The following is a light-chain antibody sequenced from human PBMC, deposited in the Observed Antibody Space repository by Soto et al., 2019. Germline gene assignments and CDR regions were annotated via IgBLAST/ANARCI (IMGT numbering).Light chain of an antibody. J-gene: IGKJ4*01. CDR2: GAS. V-gene: IGKV3-15*01. CDR3: KQYNNWPLT. CDR1: QSVSSN. Sequence: EIVMTQSPATLSVSPGERATLSCRASQSVSSNLAWYQQKPGQAHRLLIYGASTRATAIQARFSGSGSGTEFTLTIRSLQSEDFAVYYCKQYNNWPLTFGGGTKVDIK.